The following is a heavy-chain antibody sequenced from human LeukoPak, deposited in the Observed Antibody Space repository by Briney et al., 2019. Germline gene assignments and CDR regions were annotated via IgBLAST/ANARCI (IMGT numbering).Heavy chain of an antibody. CDR2: IIPIFGTA. Sequence: GASVKVSCKASGGTFSSYAISWVRQAPGQGLEWMGGIIPIFGTANYAQKFQGRVTITADKSTSTAYMELSSLRSEDTAVYYCARDRTTWGRMGYWGQGTLVTVSS. CDR3: ARDRTTWGRMGY. D-gene: IGHD1-14*01. J-gene: IGHJ4*02. CDR1: GGTFSSYA. V-gene: IGHV1-69*06.